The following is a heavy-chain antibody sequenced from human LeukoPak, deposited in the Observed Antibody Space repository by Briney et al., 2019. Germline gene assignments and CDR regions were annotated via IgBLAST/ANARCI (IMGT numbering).Heavy chain of an antibody. Sequence: GGSLRLSCAASGFTFSSYSMNWVRQAPGKGLEWVSYISSSSSTIYYADSVKGRFTISRDNAKNSLYLQMNSLRAEDTAVYYCAREPRQIAAAKINWFDPWGQGTLVTVSS. D-gene: IGHD6-13*01. CDR2: ISSSSSTI. J-gene: IGHJ5*02. CDR3: AREPRQIAAAKINWFDP. V-gene: IGHV3-48*04. CDR1: GFTFSSYS.